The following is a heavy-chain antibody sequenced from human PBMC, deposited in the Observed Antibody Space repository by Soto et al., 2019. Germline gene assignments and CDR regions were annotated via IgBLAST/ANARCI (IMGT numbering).Heavy chain of an antibody. CDR2: ISTSSSNI. V-gene: IGHV3-48*02. Sequence: EVQLVESGGGLVQPGESLRLSCAASGFTFSSYSLNWVRQAPGKGLEWVSYISTSSSNIYYADSVKGRFTISRDKANNSLYLQMNSLRDGDTAVYYCARDWYSNALAPDAFDIWGQGTMVIVSS. CDR3: ARDWYSNALAPDAFDI. J-gene: IGHJ3*02. CDR1: GFTFSSYS. D-gene: IGHD5-18*01.